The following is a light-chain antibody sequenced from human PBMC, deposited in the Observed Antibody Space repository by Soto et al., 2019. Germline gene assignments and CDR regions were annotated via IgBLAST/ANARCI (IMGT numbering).Light chain of an antibody. Sequence: QSVLTQSPSASGTPGQRVTISCSGSSSNIGSNYVYWYLQLPGTAPKLLIYRNNQRPSGVPDRFSGSKSGTSASLAISGLRSEHEADYYCAAWDDSLSGVVFGGGTKLTVL. V-gene: IGLV1-47*01. J-gene: IGLJ2*01. CDR1: SSNIGSNY. CDR2: RNN. CDR3: AAWDDSLSGVV.